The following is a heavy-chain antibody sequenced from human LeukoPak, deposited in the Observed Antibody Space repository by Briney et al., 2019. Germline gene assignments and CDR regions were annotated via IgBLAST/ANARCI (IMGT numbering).Heavy chain of an antibody. Sequence: GVSLRLPCAASGVTFSRYGMHWVRQAPGKGLEWVAFIRYDGSNKYYADSVKGRFTISRDNSKNTLYLQMNSLRAEDTAVYYCAKEARNYYYGKDVWGQGTTVTVSS. CDR2: IRYDGSNK. V-gene: IGHV3-30*02. J-gene: IGHJ6*02. CDR1: GVTFSRYG. CDR3: AKEARNYYYGKDV.